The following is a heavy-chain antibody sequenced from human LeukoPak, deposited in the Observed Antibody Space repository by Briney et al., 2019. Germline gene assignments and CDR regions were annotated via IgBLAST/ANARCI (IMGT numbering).Heavy chain of an antibody. D-gene: IGHD3-10*01. CDR2: IRSKANSYAT. CDR1: GFTFSGSA. V-gene: IGHV3-73*01. Sequence: GGSLKLSCAASGFTFSGSAMHWVRQASGKGLEWVGRIRSKANSYATAYAASVKGRFTISRDDSKNTAYLQMNSLRAEDTAVFYCAMKWFGELFPLYFDYWGQGTLVTVSS. CDR3: AMKWFGELFPLYFDY. J-gene: IGHJ4*02.